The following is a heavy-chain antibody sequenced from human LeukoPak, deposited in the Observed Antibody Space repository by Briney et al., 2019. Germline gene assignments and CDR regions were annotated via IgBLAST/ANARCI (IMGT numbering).Heavy chain of an antibody. J-gene: IGHJ5*02. CDR3: ARDVVVVVPAAILRWFDP. CDR1: GASISSYS. D-gene: IGHD2-2*01. Sequence: PSETLSLTCTVSGASISSYSWSWIRQPAGKGLEWIGRIYSSGSTNYNPSLKSRVTMSADTSKNHFSLKLSSVTAADTAVYYCARDVVVVVPAAILRWFDPWGQGTLVTVSS. CDR2: IYSSGST. V-gene: IGHV4-4*07.